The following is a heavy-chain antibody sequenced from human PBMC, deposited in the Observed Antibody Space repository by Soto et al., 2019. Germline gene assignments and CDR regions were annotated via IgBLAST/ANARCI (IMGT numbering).Heavy chain of an antibody. CDR1: GASVAGGSYY. J-gene: IGHJ5*02. CDR3: ARDTYSGDDFGL. CDR2: IPSTGTP. V-gene: IGHV4-30-4*01. D-gene: IGHD5-12*01. Sequence: QVQLRESGPGLVKPSQTLSLTCSVSGASVAGGSYYWSWVRQPPGKGLEWIGYIPSTGTPFYNPSLTSRGTISADTSKNQLSLQLTSVTAADTAVYYCARDTYSGDDFGLGGQGTLFTVSS.